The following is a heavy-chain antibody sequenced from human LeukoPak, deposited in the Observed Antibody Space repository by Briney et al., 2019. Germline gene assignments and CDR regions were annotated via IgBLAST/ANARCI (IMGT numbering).Heavy chain of an antibody. Sequence: GESLKISCKGSGYSFTSYWISWVRQMPGKGLEWMGRIDPSDSYTNYSPSFQGQVTISADKSISTAYLQWSSLKASDPPMYYCARQVGATGPDPNDAFNIWGQGTMVTVSS. CDR1: GYSFTSYW. D-gene: IGHD1-26*01. CDR2: IDPSDSYT. J-gene: IGHJ3*02. CDR3: ARQVGATGPDPNDAFNI. V-gene: IGHV5-10-1*04.